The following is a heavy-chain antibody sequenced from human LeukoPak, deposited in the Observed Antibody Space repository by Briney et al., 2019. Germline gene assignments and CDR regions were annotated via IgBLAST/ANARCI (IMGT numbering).Heavy chain of an antibody. D-gene: IGHD6-13*01. J-gene: IGHJ6*02. CDR2: ISNTGQTI. CDR1: GFNFIDYY. CDR3: AKMSSSWTYYYGMDV. Sequence: GGSLRLSCVASGFNFIDYYMSWIRQVPGKGLEWIAYISNTGQTIYYADSVKGRITISRDNSNNSLYLQLNSLRAEDTAVYYCAKMSSSWTYYYGMDVWGQGTTVTVSS. V-gene: IGHV3-11*01.